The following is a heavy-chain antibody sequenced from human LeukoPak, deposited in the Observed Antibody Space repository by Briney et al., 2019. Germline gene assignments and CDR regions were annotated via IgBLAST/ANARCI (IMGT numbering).Heavy chain of an antibody. D-gene: IGHD2-8*01. J-gene: IGHJ4*02. CDR1: GFTFSSYW. V-gene: IGHV3-74*01. CDR3: AKDRSCTNNICHGDFDY. Sequence: GGSLRLSCAASGFTFSSYWMHWVRQAPGKGLVWVSRIKSDGSTYYADSVKGRFTISRDNSKNTLYLQMNSLRAEDTAVYYCAKDRSCTNNICHGDFDYWGQGTLVTVSS. CDR2: IKSDGST.